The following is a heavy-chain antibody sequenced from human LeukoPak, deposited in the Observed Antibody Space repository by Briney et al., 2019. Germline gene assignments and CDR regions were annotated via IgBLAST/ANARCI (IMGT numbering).Heavy chain of an antibody. J-gene: IGHJ4*02. CDR2: INSDGSIT. CDR3: ARAEAVSAIPSD. CDR1: GFAFSNYW. Sequence: GGSLRLSCAASGFAFSNYWMHWVRQAPGKGLMWVSRINSDGSITSYADSVKGRFAISRDNAKNTLYLQMNSLRAEDTGVYYCARAEAVSAIPSDWGQGTLVIISS. D-gene: IGHD2-15*01. V-gene: IGHV3-74*01.